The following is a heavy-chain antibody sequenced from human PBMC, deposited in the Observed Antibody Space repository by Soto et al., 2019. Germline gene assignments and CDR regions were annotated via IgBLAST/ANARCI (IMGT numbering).Heavy chain of an antibody. CDR2: ISYDGSNK. CDR3: ARPRGQWLVLDAFDI. V-gene: IGHV3-30-3*01. D-gene: IGHD6-19*01. CDR1: GFTFSSYA. Sequence: RLSCAASGFTFSSYAMHWVRQAPGKGLEWVAVISYDGSNKYYADSVKGRFTISRDNSKNTLYLQMNSLRAEDTAVYYCARPRGQWLVLDAFDIWGQGTMVTVSS. J-gene: IGHJ3*02.